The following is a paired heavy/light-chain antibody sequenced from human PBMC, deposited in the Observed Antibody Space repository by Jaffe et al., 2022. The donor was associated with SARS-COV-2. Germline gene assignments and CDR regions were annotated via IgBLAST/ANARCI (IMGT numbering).Light chain of an antibody. CDR2: WTS. V-gene: IGKV4-1*01. Sequence: DIVMTQSPDSLAVSLGERATINCKSSLSVFYSSNNKSYLAWYQQKPGQPPKLLIYWTSTRESGVPDRFSGSGSGTDFALTISSLQAEDVAVYYCHQYYTTPYTFGQGTKLEIK. CDR1: LSVFYSSNNKSY. CDR3: HQYYTTPYT. J-gene: IGKJ2*01.
Heavy chain of an antibody. J-gene: IGHJ4*02. Sequence: EVHLVESGGGLVKPGGSLRLSCAVSEFAFTDAWMSWVRQAPGKGLEWVGRIKSKTDGGTTDYAAPVKGRFTISRDDSKNTLYLQMNSLKSEDTGIYYCTTDGFSEEYCSNGSCFSDDYWGQGTLVTVSS. CDR1: EFAFTDAW. CDR2: IKSKTDGGTT. D-gene: IGHD2-15*01. V-gene: IGHV3-15*01. CDR3: TTDGFSEEYCSNGSCFSDDY.